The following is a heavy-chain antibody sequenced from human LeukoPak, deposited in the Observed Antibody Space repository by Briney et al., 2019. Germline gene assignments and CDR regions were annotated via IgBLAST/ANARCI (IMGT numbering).Heavy chain of an antibody. CDR3: ARGHSYFQH. J-gene: IGHJ1*01. Sequence: ASVKVSCKASGYTFTSYGISWVRQASGQGLEWMGWISTHNGDTKYARKVQGRVTMTTDTSTDTVYMELTSLRSDDTGVYYCARGHSYFQHWGQGTLVTVSS. CDR2: ISTHNGDT. V-gene: IGHV1-18*01. CDR1: GYTFTSYG.